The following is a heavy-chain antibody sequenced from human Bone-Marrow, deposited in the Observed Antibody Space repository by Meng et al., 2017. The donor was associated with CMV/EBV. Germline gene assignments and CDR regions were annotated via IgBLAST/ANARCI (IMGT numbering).Heavy chain of an antibody. V-gene: IGHV1-58*02. D-gene: IGHD5-18*01. Sequence: SVKVSCKASGYTFTGYYMHWVRQARGQRLEWIGWIVVGSGNTNYAQKFQERVTITRDMSTSTAYMELSSLRSEDTAVYYCAAEHVDTAMVLSFWGQGTLVTVSS. CDR2: IVVGSGNT. CDR1: GYTFTGYY. CDR3: AAEHVDTAMVLSF. J-gene: IGHJ4*02.